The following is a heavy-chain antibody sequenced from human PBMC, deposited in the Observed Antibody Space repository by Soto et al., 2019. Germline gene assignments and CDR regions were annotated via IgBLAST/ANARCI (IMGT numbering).Heavy chain of an antibody. Sequence: SETLSLTCTVSGGSISSSSYYWGWIRQPPGKGLEWIGSIYYSGSTYYNPSLKSRVTISVDTSKNQFSLKLSSVTAADTAVYYCARHSSGLNGFDPWGQGTLVTVSS. D-gene: IGHD6-19*01. CDR2: IYYSGST. V-gene: IGHV4-39*01. J-gene: IGHJ5*02. CDR3: ARHSSGLNGFDP. CDR1: GGSISSSSYY.